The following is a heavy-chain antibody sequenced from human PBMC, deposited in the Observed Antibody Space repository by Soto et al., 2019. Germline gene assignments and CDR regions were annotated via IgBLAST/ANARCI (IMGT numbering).Heavy chain of an antibody. D-gene: IGHD2-2*01. CDR2: ISYDGSNK. J-gene: IGHJ6*02. CDR1: GFTFSSYA. Sequence: GGSPRLSCAASGFTFSSYAMHWVRQAPGKGLEWVAVISYDGSNKYYADSVKGRFTISRDNSKNTLYLQMNSPRAEDTAVYYCARDYIVVVPAASYYYYGMDVWGQGTTVTVSS. V-gene: IGHV3-30-3*01. CDR3: ARDYIVVVPAASYYYYGMDV.